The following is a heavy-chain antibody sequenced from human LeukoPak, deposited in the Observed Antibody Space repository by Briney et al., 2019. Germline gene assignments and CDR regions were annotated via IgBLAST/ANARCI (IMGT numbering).Heavy chain of an antibody. CDR1: GGTFSSYA. CDR3: AREPPESVGRNWYFDL. J-gene: IGHJ2*01. V-gene: IGHV1-69*13. CDR2: IIPIFGTA. D-gene: IGHD1-14*01. Sequence: SVKVSCKASGGTFSSYAISWVRQAPGQGLESMGGIIPIFGTANYAQKFQGRVTITADESTSTAYMELSSLRSEDTAVYYCAREPPESVGRNWYFDLWGRGTLVTVSS.